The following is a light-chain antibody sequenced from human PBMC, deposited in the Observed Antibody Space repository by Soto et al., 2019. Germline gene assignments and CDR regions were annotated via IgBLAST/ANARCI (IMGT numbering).Light chain of an antibody. CDR1: QSLFFTSNNHTY. J-gene: IGKJ2*01. V-gene: IGKV4-1*01. Sequence: IVLTQSPDSLAVSLGERASINCKSSQSLFFTSNNHTYLALYQQKPGQPPKLLFYWASIRNYGVPDRFSGSGSETDFTLTISSLQAEDVAVYYCLRHYEKPPYTVGQGTQ. CDR3: LRHYEKPPYT. CDR2: WAS.